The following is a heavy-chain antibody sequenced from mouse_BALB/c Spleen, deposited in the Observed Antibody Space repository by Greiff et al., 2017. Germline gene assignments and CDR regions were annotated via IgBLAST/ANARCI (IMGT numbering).Heavy chain of an antibody. CDR2: ISSGGST. CDR1: GFTFSSYA. Sequence: EVKLEESGGGLVKPGGSLKLSCAASGFTFSSYAMSWVRQTPEKRLEWVASISSGGSTYYPDSVKGRFTISRDNARNILYLQMSSLRSEDTAMYYCARRGTAGYYFDDWGQGTTLTVSS. V-gene: IGHV5-6-5*01. J-gene: IGHJ2*01. CDR3: ARRGTAGYYFDD. D-gene: IGHD1-2*01.